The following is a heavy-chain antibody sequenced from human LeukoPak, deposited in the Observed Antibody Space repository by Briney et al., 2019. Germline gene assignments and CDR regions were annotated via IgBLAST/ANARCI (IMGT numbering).Heavy chain of an antibody. V-gene: IGHV3-30*18. CDR2: ISYDGSNK. CDR1: GFTFSSYG. J-gene: IGHJ4*02. Sequence: GRSLRLSCAASGFTFSSYGMHWVRRAPGKGLEWVAVISYDGSNKYYADSVKGRFTISRDNSKNTLYLQMNSLRAEDTAVYYCAKSGGDYVPFDYWGQGTLVTVSS. CDR3: AKSGGDYVPFDY. D-gene: IGHD4-17*01.